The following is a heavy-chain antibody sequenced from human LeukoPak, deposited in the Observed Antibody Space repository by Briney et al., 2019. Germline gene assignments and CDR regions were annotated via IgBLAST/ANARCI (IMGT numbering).Heavy chain of an antibody. D-gene: IGHD3-22*01. Sequence: PSETLSLTCTVSGASITTYYWSWIRQPPGKGLEWIGYIYYSGSTNYNPSLKSRVTISVDTSKNQFSLKLSSVTAADTAVYYCARVGPGRYYYDSSGPFDPWGQGTLVTVSS. J-gene: IGHJ5*02. CDR2: IYYSGST. CDR1: GASITTYY. V-gene: IGHV4-59*01. CDR3: ARVGPGRYYYDSSGPFDP.